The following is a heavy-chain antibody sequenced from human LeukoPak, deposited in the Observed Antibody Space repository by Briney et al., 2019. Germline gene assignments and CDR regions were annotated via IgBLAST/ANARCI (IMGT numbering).Heavy chain of an antibody. J-gene: IGHJ4*02. CDR1: GFTFSSYS. Sequence: GGSLRLSCAASGFTFSSYSMNWVRQAPGKGLEWVSSISSSSSYIYYADSVKGRFTISRDNAKNSLYLQMNSLRAEDTAVYFCARDFSLTTITADLDSWGQGTLVTVSS. CDR2: ISSSSSYI. CDR3: ARDFSLTTITADLDS. D-gene: IGHD4-11*01. V-gene: IGHV3-21*01.